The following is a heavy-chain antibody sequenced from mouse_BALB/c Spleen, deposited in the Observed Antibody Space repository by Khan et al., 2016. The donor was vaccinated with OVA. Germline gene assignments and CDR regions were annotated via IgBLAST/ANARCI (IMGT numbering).Heavy chain of an antibody. CDR1: GYSITSDYA. CDR2: ISYSGNT. Sequence: EVQLVESGPGLVKPSQSLSLTCTVTGYSITSDYAWNWIRQFPGNKLEWMGFISYSGNTKYNPSLKSRFSITRDPSKNQFFLQLNSVTTEDTATYYCARVYGGDFDYWGQGTALTVSS. D-gene: IGHD1-1*02. V-gene: IGHV3-2*02. CDR3: ARVYGGDFDY. J-gene: IGHJ2*01.